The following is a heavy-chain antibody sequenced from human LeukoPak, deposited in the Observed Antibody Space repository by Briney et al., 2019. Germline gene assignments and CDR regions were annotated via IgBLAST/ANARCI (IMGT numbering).Heavy chain of an antibody. V-gene: IGHV4-39*01. CDR3: ARGGRGLRTPYYFDY. CDR1: GGSISSSSYY. D-gene: IGHD2-21*02. CDR2: IYYSGST. J-gene: IGHJ4*02. Sequence: SETLSLTCTVSGGSISSSSYYWGWIRQPPGKGLEWIGSIYYSGSTYYNPSLKSRVTISVDTSKNQFSLKLSSVTAADTAVYYCARGGRGLRTPYYFDYWGQGTLVTVSS.